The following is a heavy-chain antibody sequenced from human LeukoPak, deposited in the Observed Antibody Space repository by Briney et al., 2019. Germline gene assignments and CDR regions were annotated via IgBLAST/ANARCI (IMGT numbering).Heavy chain of an antibody. J-gene: IGHJ4*02. CDR3: ARVSNLGFRYYYDSSGYFDY. Sequence: PSETLSLTCAVYGGSFSGYYWSWIRQPPGKGLEWIGEINHSGSTNYNPSLKSRVTISVDTSKNQFSLKLSSVTAADTAVYYCARVSNLGFRYYYDSSGYFDYWGQGTLVTVSS. V-gene: IGHV4-34*01. CDR2: INHSGST. CDR1: GGSFSGYY. D-gene: IGHD3-22*01.